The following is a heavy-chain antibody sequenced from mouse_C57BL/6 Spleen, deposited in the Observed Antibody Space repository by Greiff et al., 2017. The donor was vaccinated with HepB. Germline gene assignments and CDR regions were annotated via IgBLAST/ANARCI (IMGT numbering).Heavy chain of an antibody. CDR2: ISDGGSYT. CDR1: GFTFSSYA. D-gene: IGHD2-3*01. V-gene: IGHV5-4*01. J-gene: IGHJ1*03. CDR3: ARDQGPYDYWYFDV. Sequence: EVMLVESGGGLVKPGGSLKLSCAASGFTFSSYAMSWVRQTPEKRLEWVATISDGGSYTYYPDNVKGRFTISRDNAKNNLYLQMSHLKSEDTATYYCARDQGPYDYWYFDVWGTGTTVTVSS.